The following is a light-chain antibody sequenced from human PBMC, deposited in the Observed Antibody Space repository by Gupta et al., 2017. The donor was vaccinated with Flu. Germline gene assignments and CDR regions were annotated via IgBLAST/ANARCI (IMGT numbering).Light chain of an antibody. CDR3: QQYGTSLWT. CDR1: QTVISSY. J-gene: IGKJ1*01. Sequence: ELVLTQSPGTLSWSPGERAPLSCRASQTVISSYLAWYQQKPGQAPRLLIYGASSRATGIPDRFSGSGSGTDFTLTISRLEPEDVAVYYCQQYGTSLWTFGQGTKVEIK. V-gene: IGKV3-20*01. CDR2: GAS.